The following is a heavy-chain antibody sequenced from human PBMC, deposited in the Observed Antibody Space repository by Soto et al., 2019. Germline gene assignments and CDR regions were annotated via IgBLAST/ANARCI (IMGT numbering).Heavy chain of an antibody. J-gene: IGHJ5*02. CDR2: ISGSGGST. CDR1: GFTFSSYA. D-gene: IGHD3-16*02. Sequence: PGGSLRLSCAASGFTFSSYAMSWVRQAPGKGLEWVSAISGSGGSTYYADSVKGRFTISRDNSKNTLYLQMNSLRAEDTAVYYCAKDRVPEPYDYIWGSYRLGGFDPWGQGTLVTVSS. V-gene: IGHV3-23*01. CDR3: AKDRVPEPYDYIWGSYRLGGFDP.